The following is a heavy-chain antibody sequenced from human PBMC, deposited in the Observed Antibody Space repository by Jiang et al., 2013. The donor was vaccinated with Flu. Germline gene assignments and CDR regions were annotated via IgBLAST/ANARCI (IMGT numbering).Heavy chain of an antibody. V-gene: IGHV5-51*01. CDR1: YW. CDR3: ARRWGYSSSWFPEPHWYFDL. D-gene: IGHD6-13*01. Sequence: YWIGWVRQMPGRPEWMGSSILVTLIPDTAPSFPKAQVTISADKSISTAYLQWSSLKASDTAMYYCARRWGYSSSWFPEPHWYFDLWGRGTLVTVSS. J-gene: IGHJ2*01. CDR2: SILVTLIP.